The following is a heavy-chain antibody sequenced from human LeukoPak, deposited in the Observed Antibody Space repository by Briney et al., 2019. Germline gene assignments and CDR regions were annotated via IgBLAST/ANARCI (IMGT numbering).Heavy chain of an antibody. J-gene: IGHJ4*02. Sequence: GGSLRLPCAASGFTFSSYAMSWVRQAPGKGLEWVSAISGSGGSTYYADSVKGRFTISRDNSKNTPYLQMNSLRAEDTAVYYCAKARLGSGWYISYWGQGTLVIVSS. CDR1: GFTFSSYA. V-gene: IGHV3-23*01. CDR2: ISGSGGST. CDR3: AKARLGSGWYISY. D-gene: IGHD6-19*01.